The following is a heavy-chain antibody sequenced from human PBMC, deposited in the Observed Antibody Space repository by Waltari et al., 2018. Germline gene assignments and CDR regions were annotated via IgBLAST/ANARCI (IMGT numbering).Heavy chain of an antibody. CDR1: GGSTSIYY. Sequence: QVQLQESGPGLVKPSETLSLTCTVSGGSTSIYYRSWIRQPPGEGLEWIGYIYHSGGTYYNPSLNGRVTISLDTSKNQISLQLNSVTAADTAMYYCARGRGSGRYYSALFDYWGQGTRLTVSS. J-gene: IGHJ4*02. D-gene: IGHD3-10*01. CDR2: IYHSGGT. V-gene: IGHV4-59*01. CDR3: ARGRGSGRYYSALFDY.